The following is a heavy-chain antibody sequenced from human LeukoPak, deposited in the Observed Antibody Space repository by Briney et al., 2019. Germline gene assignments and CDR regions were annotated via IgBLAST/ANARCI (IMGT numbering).Heavy chain of an antibody. J-gene: IGHJ4*02. CDR2: VKGDGITT. V-gene: IGHV3-43*02. D-gene: IGHD6-19*01. CDR1: GFTFNAYA. Sequence: PGRCLRLSCTASGFTFNAYAIHWVRRAPGKGLEWVSLVKGDGITTDYANSVKGRFTVSRDNSKNSLYLQMSNLRAEDTALYYCVRDTGRGWDFDYWGQGTLVTVSS. CDR3: VRDTGRGWDFDY.